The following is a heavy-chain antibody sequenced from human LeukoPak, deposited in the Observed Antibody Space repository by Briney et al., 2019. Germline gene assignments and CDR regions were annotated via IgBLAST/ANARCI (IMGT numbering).Heavy chain of an antibody. CDR1: GGSFSGYY. D-gene: IGHD2-2*01. J-gene: IGHJ6*02. V-gene: IGHV4-34*01. Sequence: SETLSLTCAVYGGSFSGYYWSWIRQPPGKGLEWIGEINHSGSTNYNPSLKSRVTISVDTSKNQFSLKLSSVTAADTAVYYCARTGYCSSTSCYQPSLDYYYYGMDVWGQGTTVTVSS. CDR3: ARTGYCSSTSCYQPSLDYYYYGMDV. CDR2: INHSGST.